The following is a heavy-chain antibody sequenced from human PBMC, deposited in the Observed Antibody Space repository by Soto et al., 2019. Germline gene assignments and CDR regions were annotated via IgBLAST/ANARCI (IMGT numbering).Heavy chain of an antibody. J-gene: IGHJ6*02. D-gene: IGHD2-15*01. CDR1: VFTFSSYA. Sequence: GGSLRLSCAASVFTFSSYAMHWVRQAPGKGLEWVAVISYDGSNKYYADSVKGRFTISRDNSKNTLYLQMNSLRAEDTAVYYCAVVRVYYYYGMDVWGQGTTVTVSS. CDR2: ISYDGSNK. CDR3: AVVRVYYYYGMDV. V-gene: IGHV3-30-3*01.